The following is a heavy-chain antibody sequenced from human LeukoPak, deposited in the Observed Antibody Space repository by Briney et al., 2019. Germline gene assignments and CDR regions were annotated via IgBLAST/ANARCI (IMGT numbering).Heavy chain of an antibody. CDR1: GFTFSSHE. CDR3: ARGGYCSSTICYVFNAFDI. Sequence: GGSLRLSCAASGFTFSSHEVNWVRQAPGKGLEWVSYISSSTSGSTIYYADSVKGRFTISRDNAKNSLYLQLNSLRAEDTAVYYCARGGYCSSTICYVFNAFDIWGQGTMVTVSS. CDR2: ISSSTSGSTI. J-gene: IGHJ3*02. V-gene: IGHV3-48*03. D-gene: IGHD2-2*01.